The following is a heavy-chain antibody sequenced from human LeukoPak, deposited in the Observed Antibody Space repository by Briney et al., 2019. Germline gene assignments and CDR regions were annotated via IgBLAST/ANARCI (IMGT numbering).Heavy chain of an antibody. CDR2: IYSGGST. CDR1: GFTVSSNY. D-gene: IGHD6-19*01. CDR3: ARGHKYSTGWYYFDY. Sequence: GGPLRLSCAASGFTVSSNYMSWVRQAPGKGLEWVSVIYSGGSTYYADSVKGRFTISRDNSKNTLYLQMNSLRAEDTAVYYCARGHKYSTGWYYFDYWGQGTLVTVSS. J-gene: IGHJ4*02. V-gene: IGHV3-53*01.